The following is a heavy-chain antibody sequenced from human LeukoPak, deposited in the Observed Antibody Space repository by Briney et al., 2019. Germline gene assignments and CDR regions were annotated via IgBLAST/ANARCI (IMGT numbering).Heavy chain of an antibody. Sequence: GGSLRLSCAASGFTFSNAWMSWVRQAPGKGLEWVGRIKSKTDGGTTDYAAPVKGRFTISRDDSKNTLYLQMNSLKTEDTAVYYCTTHLLYYDSSGYFVPLDHWGQGTLVTVSS. J-gene: IGHJ4*02. V-gene: IGHV3-15*01. CDR3: TTHLLYYDSSGYFVPLDH. CDR1: GFTFSNAW. D-gene: IGHD3-22*01. CDR2: IKSKTDGGTT.